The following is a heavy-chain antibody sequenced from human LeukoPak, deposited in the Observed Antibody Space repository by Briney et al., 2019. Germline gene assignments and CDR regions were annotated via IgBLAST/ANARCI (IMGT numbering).Heavy chain of an antibody. J-gene: IGHJ4*02. CDR2: INLDGSQK. Sequence: GGSLRLSCAASGFTFSNYWMAWVRQAPGKGPEWVADINLDGSQKYYVDSVKGRFTISRDNAENSLYLQMNSLRAEDTALYYCARKRPNYFDYWGQGTLVTASS. CDR1: GFTFSNYW. V-gene: IGHV3-7*01. CDR3: ARKRPNYFDY.